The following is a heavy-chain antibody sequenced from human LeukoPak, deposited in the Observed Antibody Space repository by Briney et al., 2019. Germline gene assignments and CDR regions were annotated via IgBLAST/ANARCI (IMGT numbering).Heavy chain of an antibody. Sequence: GGSLRLSCAASGFTFSTNWMSWVRQAPGKGLEWVGRIKSKTDGGTTDYAAPVKGRFTISRDDSKNTLYLQMNSLKTEDTAVYYCTTMDYYDSSGHGDFDYWGQGTLVTVSS. D-gene: IGHD3-22*01. CDR1: GFTFSTNW. CDR3: TTMDYYDSSGHGDFDY. J-gene: IGHJ4*02. V-gene: IGHV3-15*01. CDR2: IKSKTDGGTT.